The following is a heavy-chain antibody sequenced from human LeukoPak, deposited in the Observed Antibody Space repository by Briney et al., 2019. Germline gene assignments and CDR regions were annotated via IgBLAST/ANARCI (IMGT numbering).Heavy chain of an antibody. CDR2: INHSGST. Sequence: SETLSLTCAVYGGSFSGYYWSWIRQPPGKGLEWIGEINHSGSTNYNPSLKSRVTISVDTSKNQFSLKLSSVTAADTAVYYCASVSSPFWSQRAYYFDYWGQGTLVTVSS. V-gene: IGHV4-34*01. J-gene: IGHJ4*02. CDR3: ASVSSPFWSQRAYYFDY. CDR1: GGSFSGYY. D-gene: IGHD3-3*01.